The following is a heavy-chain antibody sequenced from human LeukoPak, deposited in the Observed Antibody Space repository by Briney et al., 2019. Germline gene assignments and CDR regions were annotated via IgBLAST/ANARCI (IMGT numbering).Heavy chain of an antibody. V-gene: IGHV1-18*01. J-gene: IGHJ3*02. D-gene: IGHD6-13*01. CDR1: GYTFTSYG. Sequence: GASVKVSCKASGYTFTSYGISWVRQAPGQGLEWMGWISAYNGNTNYAQKLQGRVTMTTDTSTSTAYMEPRSPRSDDTAVYYCARDRSGSSWHPDAFDIWGQGTMVTVSS. CDR3: ARDRSGSSWHPDAFDI. CDR2: ISAYNGNT.